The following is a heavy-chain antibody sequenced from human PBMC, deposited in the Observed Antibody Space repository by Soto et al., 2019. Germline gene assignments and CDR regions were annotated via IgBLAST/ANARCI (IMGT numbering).Heavy chain of an antibody. CDR3: ARGSDSSTSAHYYYGMDV. CDR1: GFTFSSYE. Sequence: GGSLRLSCAASGFTFSSYEMNWVRQAPGKGLEWVSYISSSGSTIYYADSVKGRFTISRDNAKNSLYLQMNSLRAEDTAVYYCARGSDSSTSAHYYYGMDVWGQGTTVTVSS. CDR2: ISSSGSTI. D-gene: IGHD2-2*01. J-gene: IGHJ6*02. V-gene: IGHV3-48*03.